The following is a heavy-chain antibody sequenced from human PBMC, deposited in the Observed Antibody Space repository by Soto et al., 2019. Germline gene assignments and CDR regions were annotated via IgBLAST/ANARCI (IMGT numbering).Heavy chain of an antibody. CDR1: GYTFTGYY. CDR2: INPNSGDT. Sequence: QVQLVQSGAEVKKPGASVKVSCKASGYTFTGYYIHWVRQTPGQGLEWMGWINPNSGDTHYAQRFQGRVTMTRDTSLTTAYMDLSRLRSDDTAVYYCARGYCSGGGCSPYFDYWGQGTLVTVSS. D-gene: IGHD2-15*01. CDR3: ARGYCSGGGCSPYFDY. V-gene: IGHV1-2*02. J-gene: IGHJ4*02.